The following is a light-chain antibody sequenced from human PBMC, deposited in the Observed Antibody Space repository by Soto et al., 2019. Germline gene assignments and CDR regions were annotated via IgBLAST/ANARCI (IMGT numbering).Light chain of an antibody. CDR1: SGDIGGYNY. J-gene: IGLJ1*01. CDR2: EVS. V-gene: IGLV2-14*01. CDR3: QTYDSSLSGLYV. Sequence: QSVLTQPASVSGSPGQSITISCTGTSGDIGGYNYVSWYQQHPGKAPKLLISEVSNRPSGVSHRFSGSKSGNTASLTISGLQTEDEGDYYCQTYDSSLSGLYVFGTGTKVTVL.